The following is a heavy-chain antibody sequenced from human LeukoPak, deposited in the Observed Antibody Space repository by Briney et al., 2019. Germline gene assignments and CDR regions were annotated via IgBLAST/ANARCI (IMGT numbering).Heavy chain of an antibody. V-gene: IGHV1-69*13. CDR3: ASGRYCSSTSCHYSNYYYYYMDV. Sequence: SVKVSCKASGYTFTSYGISWVRQAPGQGLEWMGGIIPIFGTANYAQKFQGRVTITADESTSTAYMELSSLRSEDTAVYYCASGRYCSSTSCHYSNYYYYYMDVWGKGTTVTVSS. CDR2: IIPIFGTA. J-gene: IGHJ6*03. D-gene: IGHD2-2*01. CDR1: GYTFTSYG.